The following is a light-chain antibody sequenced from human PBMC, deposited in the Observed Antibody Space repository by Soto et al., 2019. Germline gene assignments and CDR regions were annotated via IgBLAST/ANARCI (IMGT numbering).Light chain of an antibody. J-gene: IGKJ1*01. CDR1: QSVGHN. Sequence: DIMMTQSPVTLSVSPGDRATLSCRASQSVGHNLAWFQQKPGQAPRLLIYGASAGATGIPDRFSGSGFGTEFTLTISSLQSEDLAVYYCQQYNNWPRTFGQGTKVEMK. CDR3: QQYNNWPRT. V-gene: IGKV3-15*01. CDR2: GAS.